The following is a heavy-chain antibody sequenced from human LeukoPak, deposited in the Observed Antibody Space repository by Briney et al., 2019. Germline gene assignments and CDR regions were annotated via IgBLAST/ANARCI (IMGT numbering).Heavy chain of an antibody. V-gene: IGHV3-23*01. CDR2: ISGSGGST. CDR3: AKDLTGYYDSSGYYAQAGDAFDI. D-gene: IGHD3-22*01. J-gene: IGHJ3*02. CDR1: GFTFSSYG. Sequence: TGGSLRLSCAASGFTFSSYGMSWVRQAPGKGLEWVSAISGSGGSTYYADSVKGRFTISRDNSKNTLYLQMNSLRAEDTAVYYCAKDLTGYYDSSGYYAQAGDAFDIWGQGTMVTVSS.